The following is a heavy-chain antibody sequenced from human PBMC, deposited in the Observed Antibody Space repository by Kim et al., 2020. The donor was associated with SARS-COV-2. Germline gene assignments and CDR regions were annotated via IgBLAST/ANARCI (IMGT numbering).Heavy chain of an antibody. V-gene: IGHV3-23*01. CDR1: GFTFSTYD. CDR3: GKGGFCSGGRCAHYFQH. D-gene: IGHD2-15*01. Sequence: GGSLRLSCAASGFTFSTYDMSWVRQAPGKGLEWVSAISSSGEGTFYADSVKGRFTISRDNSRDTLYLKLNNLRAGDTAVYYCGKGGFCSGGRCAHYFQHWGQGTPVSVSS. CDR2: ISSSGEGT. J-gene: IGHJ1*01.